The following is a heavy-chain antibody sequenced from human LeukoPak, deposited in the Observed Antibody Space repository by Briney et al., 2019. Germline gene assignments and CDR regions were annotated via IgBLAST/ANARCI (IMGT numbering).Heavy chain of an antibody. CDR1: GFAVSSNH. J-gene: IGHJ4*02. CDR3: ARDYGDYGTRLFDY. D-gene: IGHD4-17*01. V-gene: IGHV3-48*01. CDR2: ISSSSSTI. Sequence: PGGSLRLSCAASGFAVSSNHMNWVRQAPGKGLEWVSYISSSSSTIYYADSVKGRFTISRDNAKNSLYLQMNSLRAEDTAVYYCARDYGDYGTRLFDYWGQGTLVTVSS.